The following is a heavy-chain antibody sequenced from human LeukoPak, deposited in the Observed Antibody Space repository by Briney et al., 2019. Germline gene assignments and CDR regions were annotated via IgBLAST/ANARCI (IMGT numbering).Heavy chain of an antibody. CDR2: ISGSGGST. J-gene: IGHJ6*03. CDR1: GFTFRSYA. D-gene: IGHD1-1*01. V-gene: IGHV3-23*01. Sequence: PGGSLRLSCAASGFTFRSYAMSWVRQAPGKGLEWVSAISGSGGSTYYADSVKGRFTISRDNSKNTLYLQMNSLRAEDTAVYYCAKGQQNWYYYYMDVWGKGTTVTVSS. CDR3: AKGQQNWYYYYMDV.